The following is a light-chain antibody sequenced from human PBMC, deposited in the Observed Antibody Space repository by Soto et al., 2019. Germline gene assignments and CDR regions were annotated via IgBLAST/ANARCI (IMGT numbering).Light chain of an antibody. CDR2: GIS. Sequence: EIILSQSPDTLSLSPGERATLSCRASQTVSSNYLAWCQQRPGQPPRLLIYGISTRAAGIPDRFSGSGSGTEFTLTISSLQPEDFAVYYCQQHSQWPITFGQGTQLEIK. J-gene: IGKJ5*01. CDR3: QQHSQWPIT. CDR1: QTVSSNY. V-gene: IGKV3D-20*02.